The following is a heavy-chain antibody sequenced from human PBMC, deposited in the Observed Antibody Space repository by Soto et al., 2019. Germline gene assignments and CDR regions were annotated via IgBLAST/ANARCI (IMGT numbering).Heavy chain of an antibody. Sequence: PGGSLRLSCAASGFTFSNYWMHWVRQAPGRGLVWVSHINSDGSTTTYADFVEGRFTISRDNAKNTLYLQMNSLRAEDTAVYYCARDEIKRWSFVGSFDRWGQGTLVTVSS. J-gene: IGHJ4*02. CDR2: INSDGSTT. CDR1: GFTFSNYW. CDR3: ARDEIKRWSFVGSFDR. D-gene: IGHD2-8*01. V-gene: IGHV3-74*01.